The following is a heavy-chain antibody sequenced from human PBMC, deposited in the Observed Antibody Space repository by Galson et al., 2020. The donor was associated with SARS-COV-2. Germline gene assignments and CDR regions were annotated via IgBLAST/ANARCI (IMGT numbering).Heavy chain of an antibody. J-gene: IGHJ4*02. CDR1: GFTFSSYA. D-gene: IGHD6-19*01. CDR3: AKDLQGIAVATFDS. V-gene: IGHV3-23*01. Sequence: TGGSLRLSCAASGFTFSSYAMSWVRQAPGKGLEWVSSISGSGGNTYYADSVKGRFTISRDNSKSTLYLQMNSLRAEDTAVYFCAKDLQGIAVATFDSWGLGTLVTASS. CDR2: ISGSGGNT.